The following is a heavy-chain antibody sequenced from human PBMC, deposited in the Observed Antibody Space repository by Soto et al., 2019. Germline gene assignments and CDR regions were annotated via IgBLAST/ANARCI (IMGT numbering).Heavy chain of an antibody. CDR3: AKGDDSSWWEGY. J-gene: IGHJ4*02. V-gene: IGHV3-23*01. CDR1: GFTFSSHV. D-gene: IGHD6-13*01. Sequence: EVQVLESGGGLVQPGGSLRLSCVASGFTFSSHVMTWVRQAPGKGLEWVSSINTNGGSTYYAESVKGRFTISRDNSRNTLSLQLSSLRAEDTAVYYCAKGDDSSWWEGYWGQGTLVTVSS. CDR2: INTNGGST.